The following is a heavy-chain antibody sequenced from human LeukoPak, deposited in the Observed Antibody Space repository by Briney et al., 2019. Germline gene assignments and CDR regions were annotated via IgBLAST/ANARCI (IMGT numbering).Heavy chain of an antibody. CDR1: GGSISSGDYY. D-gene: IGHD6-25*01. V-gene: IGHV4-61*08. J-gene: IGHJ4*02. Sequence: SETLSLTCTVSGGSISSGDYYWSWIRQPPGKGLEWIGYIYYSGSTNYNPSLKSRVTISVDTSKNQFSLKLSSVTAADTAVYYCARNGRTYSSVISYWGQGTLVTVSS. CDR2: IYYSGST. CDR3: ARNGRTYSSVISY.